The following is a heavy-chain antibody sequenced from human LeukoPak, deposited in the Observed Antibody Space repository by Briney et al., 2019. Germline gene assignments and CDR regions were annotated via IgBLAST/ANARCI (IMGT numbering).Heavy chain of an antibody. CDR3: AREPSSGNYNAYFDY. CDR1: GFTFSSYA. D-gene: IGHD1-26*01. CDR2: IYNTGST. V-gene: IGHV3-53*01. Sequence: PGGSLRLSCAASGFTFSSYAMSWVRQAPGKGLEWLSVIYNTGSTYYPDSVRGRFTISRDTSKNTIFLQMNIVGVEDTAVYYCAREPSSGNYNAYFDYWGQGTLVTVSS. J-gene: IGHJ4*02.